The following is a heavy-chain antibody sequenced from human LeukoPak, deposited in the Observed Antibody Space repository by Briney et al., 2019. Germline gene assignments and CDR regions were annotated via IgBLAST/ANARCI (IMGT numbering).Heavy chain of an antibody. CDR2: IYTSGST. CDR3: ARDRYYGSGSYRMDAFDI. CDR1: GGSISSYY. Sequence: SETLSLTCTVSGGSISSYYWSWIRQPAGKGLECIGRIYTSGSTNYNPSLKSRVTMSVDTSKNQFSLKLSSVTAADTAVYYCARDRYYGSGSYRMDAFDIWGQGTMVTVSS. V-gene: IGHV4-4*07. J-gene: IGHJ3*02. D-gene: IGHD3-10*01.